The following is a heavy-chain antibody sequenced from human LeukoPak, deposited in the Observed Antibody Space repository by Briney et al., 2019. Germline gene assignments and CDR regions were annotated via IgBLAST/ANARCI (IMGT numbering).Heavy chain of an antibody. CDR1: GFTFSSYY. CDR3: ARDQFYAFDI. Sequence: GGSLRLSCAGSGFTFSSYYMIWVRQAPGKGLEWVSYISRSSSTIYYAVSVKGRFTNSRDNAKNSLYLQMTGLRDEETAVYYCARDQFYAFDIWGQGTMVTVSS. CDR2: ISRSSSTI. J-gene: IGHJ3*02. V-gene: IGHV3-48*02.